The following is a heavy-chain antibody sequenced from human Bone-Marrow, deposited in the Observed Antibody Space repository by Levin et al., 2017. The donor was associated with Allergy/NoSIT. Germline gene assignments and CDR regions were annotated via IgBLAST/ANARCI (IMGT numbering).Heavy chain of an antibody. J-gene: IGHJ4*02. V-gene: IGHV3-43*01. D-gene: IGHD6-19*01. CDR1: GFTFDDYS. CDR3: AGTGIAVAGMSH. CDR2: ITWDGGST. Sequence: PGGSLRLSCVASGFTFDDYSMHWVRQVPGKGLEWVSLITWDGGSTYYADSVKGRFTISRDNSKNSLYLQMNSLRTEDTALYYCAGTGIAVAGMSHWGQGTLVIVSS.